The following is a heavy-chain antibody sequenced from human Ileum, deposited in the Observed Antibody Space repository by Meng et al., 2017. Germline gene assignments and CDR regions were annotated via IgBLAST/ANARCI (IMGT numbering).Heavy chain of an antibody. Sequence: QLQLVQSGAEVKYPGSSVPVSCKASGGAFSSSAIGWLRQAPGRGLEWMGGIIPILNASTYAQNFKGRVTLSADMATTTVYMELSSLTSDDTAVYFCARDCSGGGCFDPWGQGTLVTVSS. J-gene: IGHJ5*02. V-gene: IGHV1-69*10. CDR3: ARDCSGGGCFDP. D-gene: IGHD2-15*01. CDR2: IIPILNAS. CDR1: GGAFSSSA.